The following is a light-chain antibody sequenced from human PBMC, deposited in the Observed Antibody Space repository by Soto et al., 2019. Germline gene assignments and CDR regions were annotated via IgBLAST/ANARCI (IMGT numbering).Light chain of an antibody. CDR3: QQRSNWPRT. CDR2: DAS. V-gene: IGKV3-11*01. Sequence: EIVLTQSPATLSLSPGERATLSCRASQSVSNNLGWYQQKPGQAPRLLIYDASNRATDIPARFSGSGSGTAFTLTINSLEPEDVAVYYCQQRSNWPRTFGQGTKLEIK. J-gene: IGKJ2*01. CDR1: QSVSNN.